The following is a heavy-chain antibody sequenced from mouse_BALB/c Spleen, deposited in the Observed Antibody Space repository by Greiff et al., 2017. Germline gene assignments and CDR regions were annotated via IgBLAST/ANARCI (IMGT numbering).Heavy chain of an antibody. J-gene: IGHJ4*01. V-gene: IGHV14-3*02. CDR1: GFNIKDTY. Sequence: EVQLQQSGAELVKPGASVKLSCTASGFNIKDTYMHWVKQRPEQGLEWIGRIDPANGNTKYDPKFQGKATITADTSSNTAYLQLSSLTSEDTAVYYCAGGYYYYAMDYWGQGTSVTVSS. CDR3: AGGYYYYAMDY. CDR2: IDPANGNT. D-gene: IGHD2-3*01.